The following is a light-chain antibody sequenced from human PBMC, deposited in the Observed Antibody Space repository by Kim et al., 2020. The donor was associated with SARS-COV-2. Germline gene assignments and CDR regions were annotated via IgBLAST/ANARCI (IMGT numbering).Light chain of an antibody. CDR1: SRDVVYSEP. V-gene: IGLV2-14*04. CDR2: AVR. Sequence: GQSVTFSSTGTSRDVVYSEPVSWYQQHPGKAPKLIMYAVRGRASGVSNRFSGSQSGNTASLTISGLRTDDEADYYCSSHTTSSTYVFGSGTKVTVL. CDR3: SSHTTSSTYV. J-gene: IGLJ1*01.